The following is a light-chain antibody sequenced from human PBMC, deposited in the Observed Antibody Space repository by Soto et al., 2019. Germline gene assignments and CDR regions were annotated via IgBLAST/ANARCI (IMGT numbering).Light chain of an antibody. CDR3: VSYAGSSSV. CDR2: EVT. CDR1: NSDVGRYNW. J-gene: IGLJ1*01. Sequence: QSALTQPPSASGSPGQSVTISCTGTNSDVGRYNWVSWHQQHPGKAPKLIIYEVTKRPPGVPDRFFGSKSGNTASLTISDLRADDEADYYCVSYAGSSSVFGTGTKVTVL. V-gene: IGLV2-8*01.